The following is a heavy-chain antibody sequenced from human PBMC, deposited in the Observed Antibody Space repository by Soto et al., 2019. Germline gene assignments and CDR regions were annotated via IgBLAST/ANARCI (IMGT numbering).Heavy chain of an antibody. J-gene: IGHJ4*02. Sequence: QVQLVESGGGGVQPGRSLRLSCAASGFTFSSYAMHWVRQAPGKGLEWVAVISYDGSTKYYADSVKGRFTISRDNSKNALYLQMNSLRAEDTAVYYCASLRTSSSSWLDYWGQGTLVTVSS. CDR1: GFTFSSYA. D-gene: IGHD6-13*01. V-gene: IGHV3-30-3*01. CDR2: ISYDGSTK. CDR3: ASLRTSSSSWLDY.